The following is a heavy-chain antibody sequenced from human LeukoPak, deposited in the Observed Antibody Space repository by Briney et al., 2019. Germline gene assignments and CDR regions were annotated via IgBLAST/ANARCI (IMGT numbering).Heavy chain of an antibody. CDR3: ARGDLSYYDILTGYFDY. J-gene: IGHJ4*02. CDR1: GFTFSSYE. CDR2: ISSSGSTI. V-gene: IGHV3-48*03. Sequence: GGSLRLSCAASGFTFSSYEMSWVRQAPGKGLEWVSYISSSGSTIYYADSVKGRFTISRDNAKNSLYLQMNSLRAEDTAVYYCARGDLSYYDILTGYFDYWGQGTLVTVSS. D-gene: IGHD3-9*01.